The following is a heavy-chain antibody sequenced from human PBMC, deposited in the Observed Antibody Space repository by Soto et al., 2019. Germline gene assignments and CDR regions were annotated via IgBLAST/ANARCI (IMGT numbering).Heavy chain of an antibody. CDR3: ARGGITMIVVVITQFDY. CDR2: IYYSGNT. D-gene: IGHD3-22*01. Sequence: SETLSLTCTASGGSISSSSYYWGWRRQPPGQGLEWIGSIYYSGNTYYNPSLKSRVTISVDTSKNQFSLKLSSGTAADTAVYYCARGGITMIVVVITQFDYWGKGTLVTASS. J-gene: IGHJ4*02. CDR1: GGSISSSSYY. V-gene: IGHV4-39*01.